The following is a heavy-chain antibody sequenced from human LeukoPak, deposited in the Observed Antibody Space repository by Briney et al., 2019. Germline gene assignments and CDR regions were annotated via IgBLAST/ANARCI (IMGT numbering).Heavy chain of an antibody. Sequence: SETLSLICTVSGSSISSAYYWAWIRQPPGKGLEWIGSVYHSGSTYSNPSLKSRLTMSVDTSKNQFSLKLSSVTAADTAVYYCARDNTGFSPNWFDPWGQGTLVTVSS. CDR2: VYHSGST. D-gene: IGHD5-18*01. CDR3: ARDNTGFSPNWFDP. CDR1: GSSISSAYY. V-gene: IGHV4-38-2*02. J-gene: IGHJ5*02.